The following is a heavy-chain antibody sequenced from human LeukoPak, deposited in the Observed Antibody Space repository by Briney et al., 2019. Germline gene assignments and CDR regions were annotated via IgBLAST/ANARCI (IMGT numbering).Heavy chain of an antibody. D-gene: IGHD5-12*01. CDR2: IYHSGST. Sequence: SETLSLTCAVSGGSISSSNWWSWVRQPPGKGLEWIGEIYHSGSTNYNPSLKSRVTISVDKSKNQFSLKLSSVTAADTAVYYCASGYSGYDRVGYYFDYWGQGTLVTVSS. CDR3: ASGYSGYDRVGYYFDY. V-gene: IGHV4-4*02. J-gene: IGHJ4*02. CDR1: GGSISSSNW.